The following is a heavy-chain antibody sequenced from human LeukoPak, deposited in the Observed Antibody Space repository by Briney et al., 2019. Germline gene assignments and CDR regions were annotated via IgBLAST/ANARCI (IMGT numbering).Heavy chain of an antibody. Sequence: GGSLRLSCAASGFTVNVDYMTWVRQAPGRGLEWVSVIYSGGSTYYADSVKGRFTISRDNSKSTVYLQMNSLRADDTAVYYCARGMQIWKAFDSWGQGTLVTVSS. CDR3: ARGMQIWKAFDS. J-gene: IGHJ4*02. CDR1: GFTVNVDY. CDR2: IYSGGST. V-gene: IGHV3-53*01. D-gene: IGHD1-1*01.